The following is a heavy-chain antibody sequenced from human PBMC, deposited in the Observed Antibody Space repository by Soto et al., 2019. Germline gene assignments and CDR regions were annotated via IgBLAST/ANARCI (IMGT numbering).Heavy chain of an antibody. D-gene: IGHD3-3*02. Sequence: QVQLVQSGAEVKKPGSSVKVSCKASGGTLSIYAISWVRQSPGQGLEWMGGVIPISGTANYAQTFQGRVTITADESTRTAYMEVKSLRSEDAAVYYCARGQSPSADSIASLRSFFSHSAMDVWGQGTTVSVSS. CDR2: VIPISGTA. CDR3: ARGQSPSADSIASLRSFFSHSAMDV. CDR1: GGTLSIYA. V-gene: IGHV1-69*01. J-gene: IGHJ6*02.